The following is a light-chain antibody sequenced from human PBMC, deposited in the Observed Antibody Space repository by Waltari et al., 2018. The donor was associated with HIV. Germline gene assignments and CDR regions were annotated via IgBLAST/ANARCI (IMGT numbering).Light chain of an antibody. Sequence: QSVLTQPPSVSGAPGQRVTISCTGSSSNIGAGYVVHWYPQLPGTAPKVLIYNSFKGPPGVPDRFSGSKSGTSAYLDISGLQSEDEADYYCQSYDSSMSAFFGTGTKV. CDR3: QSYDSSMSAF. V-gene: IGLV1-40*01. J-gene: IGLJ1*01. CDR1: SSNIGAGYV. CDR2: NSF.